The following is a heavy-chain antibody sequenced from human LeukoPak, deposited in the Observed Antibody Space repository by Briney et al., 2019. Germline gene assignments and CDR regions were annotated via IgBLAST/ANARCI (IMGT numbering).Heavy chain of an antibody. CDR2: IYPGDSDT. J-gene: IGHJ5*02. CDR1: GYSFTSYW. Sequence: GESLQISCQGSGYSFTSYWIGWVSQMLGKGLEWMGIIYPGDSDTRYSPSFQGQVTISADKSISTAYLQWSSLKASDTAMYYCARLTIIVGASGFDPWGQGTLVTVSS. V-gene: IGHV5-51*01. D-gene: IGHD3-22*01. CDR3: ARLTIIVGASGFDP.